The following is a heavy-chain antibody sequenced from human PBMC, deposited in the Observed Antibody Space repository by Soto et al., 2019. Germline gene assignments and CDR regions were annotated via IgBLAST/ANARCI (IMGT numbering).Heavy chain of an antibody. J-gene: IGHJ5*02. V-gene: IGHV5-51*01. CDR3: ARGYCTATICDPWFDP. Sequence: PGESLKISCQGSGYAFSSYWIAWVRQMPGKGLEWMGIIYPGDSDTRYSPSFQGQVTFSVDKSITTAYLQWSSLKASDTAMYYCARGYCTATICDPWFDPWGQGTLVTVSS. CDR1: GYAFSSYW. D-gene: IGHD2-8*02. CDR2: IYPGDSDT.